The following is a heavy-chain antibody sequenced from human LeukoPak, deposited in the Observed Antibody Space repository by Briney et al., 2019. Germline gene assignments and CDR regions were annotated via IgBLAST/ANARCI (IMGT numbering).Heavy chain of an antibody. CDR1: GGSISSYY. V-gene: IGHV4-59*01. D-gene: IGHD6-13*01. CDR2: IYYSGST. J-gene: IGHJ4*02. Sequence: SETLSLTCTVSGGSISSYYWSWIRQPPGKGLEWIGYIYYSGSTNYNPSLKSRVTISVDTSKNQFSLKLSSVTAADTAVYYCARGELVFDYWGQGTLVTVSS. CDR3: ARGELVFDY.